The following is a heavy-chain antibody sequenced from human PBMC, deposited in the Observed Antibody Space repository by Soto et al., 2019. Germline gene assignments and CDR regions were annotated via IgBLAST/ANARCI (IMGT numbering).Heavy chain of an antibody. CDR3: ARVVYLGIAAAYYFDY. J-gene: IGHJ4*02. Sequence: PSETLSLTCTVSGGSISSYYWSWIRQPPGKGLEWIGYIYYSGSTNYNPSLKSRVTISVDTSKNQFSLKLSSVTAADTAVYYCARVVYLGIAAAYYFDYWGQGTLVTVS. CDR2: IYYSGST. V-gene: IGHV4-59*01. D-gene: IGHD6-13*01. CDR1: GGSISSYY.